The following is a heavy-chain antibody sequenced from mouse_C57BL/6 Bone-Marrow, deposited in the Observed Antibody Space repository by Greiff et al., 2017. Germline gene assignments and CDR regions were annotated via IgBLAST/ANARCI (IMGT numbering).Heavy chain of an antibody. V-gene: IGHV1-5*01. J-gene: IGHJ3*01. D-gene: IGHD1-1*01. CDR2: IYPGNSDT. Sequence: EVQLLQSGTVLARPGASVQMSCKTSGYTFTSYWMHWVKQRPGQGLEWIGAIYPGNSDTSYNQKFKGKAKLTAVTSASTAYMALSSLTNEDSAVYYCTKDYDGGSPAWFAYWGQGTLVTVSA. CDR3: TKDYDGGSPAWFAY. CDR1: GYTFTSYW.